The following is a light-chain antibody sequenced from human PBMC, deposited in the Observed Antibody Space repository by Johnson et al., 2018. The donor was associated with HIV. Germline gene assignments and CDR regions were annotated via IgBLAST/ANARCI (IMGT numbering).Light chain of an antibody. J-gene: IGLJ1*01. CDR2: DNN. V-gene: IGLV1-51*01. CDR1: SSNIGNNY. CDR3: GTWDSSLSAGIV. Sequence: QSVLTQPPSVSAAPGQKVTISCSGSSSNIGNNYVSWYQQLPGTAPKLLIYDNNKRPSGIPDRFSGSKYGTSATLGITGLQTGDEADYYCGTWDSSLSAGIVFGNGTKVTVL.